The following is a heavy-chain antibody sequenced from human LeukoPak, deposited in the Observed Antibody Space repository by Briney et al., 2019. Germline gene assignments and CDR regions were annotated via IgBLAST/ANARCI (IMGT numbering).Heavy chain of an antibody. J-gene: IGHJ4*02. V-gene: IGHV3-43*02. CDR1: GFTFDDYV. Sequence: GGSLRLSCAASGFTFDDYVMHWVRQAPGKGLEWVSLISGDGGSTYYADSVKGRFTISRDNSKNSLYLQMNSLRGEDTALYYCTRQRARPDYWGQGTLVTVSS. CDR3: TRQRARPDY. CDR2: ISGDGGST.